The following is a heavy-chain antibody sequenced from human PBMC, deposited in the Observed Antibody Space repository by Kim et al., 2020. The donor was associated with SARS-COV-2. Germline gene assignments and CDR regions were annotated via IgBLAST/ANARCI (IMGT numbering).Heavy chain of an antibody. CDR3: ARDGPGQTLDY. V-gene: IGHV1-46*01. D-gene: IGHD1-1*01. Sequence: TTFVQDFKGRVTMTRDTSAATVYLDLSRLTYEDTAVYYCARDGPGQTLDYWGQGTLITVS. CDR2: T. J-gene: IGHJ4*02.